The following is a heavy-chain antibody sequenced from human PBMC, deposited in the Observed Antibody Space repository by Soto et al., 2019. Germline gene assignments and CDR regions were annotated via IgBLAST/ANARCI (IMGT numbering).Heavy chain of an antibody. J-gene: IGHJ4*02. D-gene: IGHD2-15*01. Sequence: QVHLVQSGAEVKKPGSSVKVSCKASGGTFSRYAISWVRQAPGQGLEWMGGIIPIFGTANYAQTFHGRATITAEESTSTGYMELSSVRSADTAVYSSARKARYVYNFWSPGTKITVFS. CDR2: IIPIFGTA. CDR3: ARKARYVYNF. CDR1: GGTFSRYA. V-gene: IGHV1-69*01.